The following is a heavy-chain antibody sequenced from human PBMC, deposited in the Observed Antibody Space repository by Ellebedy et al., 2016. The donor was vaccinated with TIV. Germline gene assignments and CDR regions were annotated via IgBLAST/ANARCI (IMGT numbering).Heavy chain of an antibody. CDR2: IVGSGA. Sequence: PGGSLRLSCAASGFTFSPYAMAWVRQAPGKGLEWVSGIVGSGAQKYADSVKGRFTISRDNSKRTVDLQMNSLRAEDTAVYFCAKDRTPGDGYWVVDNWGQGTLVSVSS. D-gene: IGHD5-18*01. V-gene: IGHV3-23*01. J-gene: IGHJ4*02. CDR3: AKDRTPGDGYWVVDN. CDR1: GFTFSPYA.